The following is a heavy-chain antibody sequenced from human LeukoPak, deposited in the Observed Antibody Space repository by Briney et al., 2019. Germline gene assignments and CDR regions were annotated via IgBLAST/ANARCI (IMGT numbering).Heavy chain of an antibody. Sequence: GGSLRLSCAASAFTLSRYWMHWVRQTPGEGLVCVSRISSDGTTTTYADSVKGRFSISRDNARNTLYLQMNSLRAEDTAVYYCARFAYDSGSLYWGQGALVTVSS. CDR1: AFTLSRYW. D-gene: IGHD3-10*01. CDR3: ARFAYDSGSLY. V-gene: IGHV3-74*01. CDR2: ISSDGTTT. J-gene: IGHJ4*02.